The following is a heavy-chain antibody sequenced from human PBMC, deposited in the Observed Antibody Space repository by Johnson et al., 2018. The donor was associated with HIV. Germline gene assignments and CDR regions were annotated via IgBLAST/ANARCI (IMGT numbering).Heavy chain of an antibody. V-gene: IGHV3-15*01. Sequence: VQLVESGGGLIKPGGSLRLSCAASGFTFSNAWMSWVRQGPGQGLEWVGRIKSKPEGGTTDYAAPVKGRFTISRDDSKTTLFLQMNSLKIEDTATYYCTTAGSSGSAHAFDIWGQGTRVTVSS. J-gene: IGHJ3*02. D-gene: IGHD3-22*01. CDR3: TTAGSSGSAHAFDI. CDR1: GFTFSNAW. CDR2: IKSKPEGGTT.